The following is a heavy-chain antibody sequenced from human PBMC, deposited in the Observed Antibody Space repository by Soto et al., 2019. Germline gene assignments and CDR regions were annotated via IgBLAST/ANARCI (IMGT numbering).Heavy chain of an antibody. D-gene: IGHD6-19*01. CDR3: ARDRGVAVAGIDY. CDR1: GFTFSSYA. J-gene: IGHJ4*02. V-gene: IGHV3-30-3*01. CDR2: ISYDGSNK. Sequence: QVQLVESGGGVVQPGRSLRLSCAASGFTFSSYAMHWVRQAPGKGLEWVAVISYDGSNKYYADSVKGRFTISRDNSKNTLYLQMNSLRAEDTAVYYCARDRGVAVAGIDYWGQGTLVTVSS.